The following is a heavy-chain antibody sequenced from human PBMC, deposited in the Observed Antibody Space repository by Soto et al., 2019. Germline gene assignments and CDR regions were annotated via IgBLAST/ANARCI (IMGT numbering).Heavy chain of an antibody. J-gene: IGHJ4*02. Sequence: GGSLRLSCAAAGFTVSGNYMAWVRQAPGKGLEWVSVIYRGGGTYYADSVKGRFTISRDNSKNTLYLQMNSLRTEDTAVYYCATVDTALAFYFDYRGQGTLVTV. CDR3: ATVDTALAFYFDY. V-gene: IGHV3-53*01. CDR2: IYRGGGT. D-gene: IGHD5-18*01. CDR1: GFTVSGNY.